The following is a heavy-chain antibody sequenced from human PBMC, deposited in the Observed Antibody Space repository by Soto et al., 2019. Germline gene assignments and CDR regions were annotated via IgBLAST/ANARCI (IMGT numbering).Heavy chain of an antibody. CDR2: MNPNSGNT. CDR1: GYTFTSYD. CDR3: ATYSGCYYAVRGH. Sequence: QVQLVQSGAEVKKPGASVKVSCKASGYTFTSYDINWVRQATGQGLEWMGWMNPNSGNTGYAQKFQGRDPMTRNTAISTAYKELSSLRYEDTAVYYCATYSGCYYAVRGHWGQGTLVTVSS. D-gene: IGHD1-26*01. V-gene: IGHV1-8*01. J-gene: IGHJ4*02.